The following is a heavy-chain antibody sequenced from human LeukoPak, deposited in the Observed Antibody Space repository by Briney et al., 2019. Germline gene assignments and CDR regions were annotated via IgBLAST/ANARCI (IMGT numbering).Heavy chain of an antibody. D-gene: IGHD4/OR15-4a*01. Sequence: GRSLRLSCSASGFTFSNYAMHWVRQAPGKGLEYVSAISSNGDNTYYADSVKGRFIISRDNSKTSLSLHMSSLRAEDTAVYYCAKSASSYGANWFDPWGQGTLVTVSS. J-gene: IGHJ5*02. CDR2: ISSNGDNT. CDR3: AKSASSYGANWFDP. V-gene: IGHV3-64D*09. CDR1: GFTFSNYA.